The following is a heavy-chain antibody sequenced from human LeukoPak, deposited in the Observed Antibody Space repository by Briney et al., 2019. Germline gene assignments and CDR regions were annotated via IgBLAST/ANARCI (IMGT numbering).Heavy chain of an antibody. Sequence: SETLSLTCAVYGGSFSGYYWSWIRQPPGKGLEWIGEINHSGSTNYNPSLKSRVTISVDTSKNQFSLKLSSVTAADTAVYYCARGIAAADYWGQGTLVTVSS. J-gene: IGHJ4*02. D-gene: IGHD6-13*01. CDR3: ARGIAAADY. CDR2: INHSGST. CDR1: GGSFSGYY. V-gene: IGHV4-34*01.